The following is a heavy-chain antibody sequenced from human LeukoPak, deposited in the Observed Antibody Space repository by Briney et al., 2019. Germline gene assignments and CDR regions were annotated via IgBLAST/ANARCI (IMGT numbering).Heavy chain of an antibody. V-gene: IGHV3-11*01. CDR2: ISSSGSTI. CDR3: AKEQYCSSTSCYIRGDY. CDR1: GFTFSDYY. D-gene: IGHD2-2*01. J-gene: IGHJ4*02. Sequence: PGGSLRLSCAASGFTFSDYYMSWIRQAPGKGLEWVSYISSSGSTIYYADSVKGRFTISRDNAKNSLYLQMNSLRAEDTAVYYCAKEQYCSSTSCYIRGDYWGQGTLVTVSS.